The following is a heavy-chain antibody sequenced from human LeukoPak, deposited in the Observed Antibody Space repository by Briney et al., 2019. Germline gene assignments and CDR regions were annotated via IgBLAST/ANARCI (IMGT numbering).Heavy chain of an antibody. CDR2: INPNSGGT. CDR3: AKPYLGSALDI. Sequence: ASVKVSCKASGYTFTGYLLHWVRQAPGQGLEWMGWINPNSGGTNFAQKFQGRVTMTRDTSITTTYMELSRLRSDDTAVYFCAKPYLGSALDIWGQGTMVTVSS. D-gene: IGHD3-16*01. CDR1: GYTFTGYL. V-gene: IGHV1-2*02. J-gene: IGHJ3*02.